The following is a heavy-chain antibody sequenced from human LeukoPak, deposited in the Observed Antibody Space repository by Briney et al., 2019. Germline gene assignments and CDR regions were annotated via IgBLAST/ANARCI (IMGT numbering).Heavy chain of an antibody. Sequence: ASVKVSCKASGYTFTGYYMHWVRQAPGQGLEWMGWISAYNGNTNYAQKLQGRVTMTTDTSTSTAYMELRSLRSDDTAVYYCARGGGSGYDYYYYYMDVWGKGTTVTVSS. CDR2: ISAYNGNT. D-gene: IGHD5-12*01. J-gene: IGHJ6*03. CDR1: GYTFTGYY. CDR3: ARGGGSGYDYYYYYMDV. V-gene: IGHV1-18*04.